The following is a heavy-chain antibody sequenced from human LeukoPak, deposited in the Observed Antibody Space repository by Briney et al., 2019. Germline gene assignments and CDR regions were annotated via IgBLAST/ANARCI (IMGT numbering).Heavy chain of an antibody. V-gene: IGHV3-11*01. Sequence: GSLRLSCEASGFPFSAYYMTWIRQAPGKGLEWLSYISYGGDIIHYADSVKGRFTISRDNDKNSLYLQMNSLAAEVTVICYCARGVEYGDYADYWAEGTLVSVP. J-gene: IGHJ4*02. CDR3: ARGVEYGDYADY. CDR1: GFPFSAYY. D-gene: IGHD4-17*01. CDR2: ISYGGDII.